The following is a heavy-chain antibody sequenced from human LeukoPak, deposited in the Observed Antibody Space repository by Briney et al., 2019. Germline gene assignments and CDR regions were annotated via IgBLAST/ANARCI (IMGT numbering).Heavy chain of an antibody. CDR3: ARGPLRWSDY. CDR2: INHSGST. V-gene: IGHV4-34*01. Sequence: SETLSLTCTVSGGSISSYYWSWIRQPPGKGLEWIGEINHSGSTNYNPSLKSRVTISVDTSKNQFSLKLSSVTAADTAVYYCARGPLRWSDYWGQGTLVTVSS. J-gene: IGHJ4*02. CDR1: GGSISSYY.